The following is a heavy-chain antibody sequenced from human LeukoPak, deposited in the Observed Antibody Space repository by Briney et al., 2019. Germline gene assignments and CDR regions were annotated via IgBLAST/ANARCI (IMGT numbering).Heavy chain of an antibody. CDR2: IYTSGST. D-gene: IGHD4-11*01. CDR1: GGSISSYY. V-gene: IGHV4-4*07. J-gene: IGHJ6*02. CDR3: ARDPGDYSNYPYYYGMDV. Sequence: SETLSLTCTVSGGSISSYYWSWIRQPAGKGLEWIGRIYTSGSTNYNPSLKSRVTMSVDTSKNQFSLKLSSVTAADTAAYYCARDPGDYSNYPYYYGMDVWGQGTTVTVSS.